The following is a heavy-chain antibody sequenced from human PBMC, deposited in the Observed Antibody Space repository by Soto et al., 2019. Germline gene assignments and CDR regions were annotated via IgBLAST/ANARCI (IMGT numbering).Heavy chain of an antibody. V-gene: IGHV4-4*02. CDR1: GGSISSSNW. J-gene: IGHJ6*02. CDR3: ARGGHIAAKGAAGDYYYYGMDV. CDR2: IYHSGST. D-gene: IGHD6-13*01. Sequence: SSETLSLTCAVSGGSISSSNWWSWVRQPPGKGLEWIGEIYHSGSTNYNPSLKNRVTISVDKSKNQFSLKLSSVTAADTAVYYCARGGHIAAKGAAGDYYYYGMDVWGQGTTVTVS.